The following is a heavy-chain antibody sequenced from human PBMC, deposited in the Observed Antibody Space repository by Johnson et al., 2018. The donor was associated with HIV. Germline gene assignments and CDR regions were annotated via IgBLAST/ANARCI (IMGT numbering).Heavy chain of an antibody. V-gene: IGHV3-7*03. J-gene: IGHJ3*02. CDR2: IKQDGSAE. CDR1: GFTFSSYA. D-gene: IGHD3-3*01. Sequence: QLVESGGGVVQPGRSLRLSCAASGFTFSSYAMHWVRQAPGKGLEWVANIKQDGSAEYYVDSVKGRSTISRDNAKNSLYLQMNSLRAEDTALYYCARDKYNFWSGGAFDIWGQGTMVTVSS. CDR3: ARDKYNFWSGGAFDI.